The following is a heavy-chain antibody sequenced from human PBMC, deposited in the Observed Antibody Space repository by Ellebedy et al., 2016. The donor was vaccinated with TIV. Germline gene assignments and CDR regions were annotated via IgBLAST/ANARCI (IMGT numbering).Heavy chain of an antibody. Sequence: MPSETLSLTCAVHGGSLSGHYWNRFRQSPERGLEWIGEINHSGTSYYNPSLKSRVTISMDTSKNQFSLTLTSVTAADTAVYYCARGLTYHDFWSGYPYWGQGTLVTVSS. CDR2: INHSGTS. D-gene: IGHD3/OR15-3a*01. J-gene: IGHJ4*02. V-gene: IGHV4-34*01. CDR1: GGSLSGHY. CDR3: ARGLTYHDFWSGYPY.